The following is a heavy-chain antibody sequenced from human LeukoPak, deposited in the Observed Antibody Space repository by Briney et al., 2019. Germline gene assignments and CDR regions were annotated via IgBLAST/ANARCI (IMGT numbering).Heavy chain of an antibody. CDR1: GFTFSSYG. CDR2: IRYDGSNK. J-gene: IGHJ4*02. Sequence: GGSLRLSCAASGFTFSSYGMHWVRQAPGKGLEWVAFIRYDGSNKYYADSVKGRFTISRDNSKNTLYLQMNSLRAEDTAVYYCAKDRRYFDWSEYYFDYWGQGTLVTVSS. D-gene: IGHD3-9*01. V-gene: IGHV3-30*02. CDR3: AKDRRYFDWSEYYFDY.